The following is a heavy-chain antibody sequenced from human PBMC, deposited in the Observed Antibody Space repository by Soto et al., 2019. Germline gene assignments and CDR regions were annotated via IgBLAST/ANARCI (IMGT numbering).Heavy chain of an antibody. CDR2: TSYDGSDK. Sequence: QVQLVESGGGVVQPGTSLRVSCVGSGFTFRSYVIHWVRQAPGKGLEWVALTSYDGSDKYYDDYVRGRFTISRDNSRNTVDLQMDSLRLEDSVLYYCARWGTTGGLDVWSQGTLVSVSS. CDR1: GFTFRSYV. CDR3: ARWGTTGGLDV. J-gene: IGHJ1*01. V-gene: IGHV3-30*19. D-gene: IGHD3-16*01.